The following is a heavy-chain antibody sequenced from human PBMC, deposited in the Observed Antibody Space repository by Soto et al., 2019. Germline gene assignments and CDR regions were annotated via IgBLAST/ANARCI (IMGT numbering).Heavy chain of an antibody. CDR2: ISYDGSNK. CDR1: GFTFSSYH. V-gene: IGHV3-30-3*01. J-gene: IGHJ4*02. CDR3: ARDRPAPR. Sequence: GGSLRLSFVASGFTFSSYHMHWVLQAPGKGLEWVAVISYDGSNKYYADSVKGRFTISRDNSKNTLYLQMNSLRAEDTAVYYCARDRPAPRWGQGTLVTVSS.